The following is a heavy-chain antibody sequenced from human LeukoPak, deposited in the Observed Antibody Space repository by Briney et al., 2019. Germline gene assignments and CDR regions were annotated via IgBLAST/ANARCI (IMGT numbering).Heavy chain of an antibody. D-gene: IGHD2-2*02. Sequence: SETLSLTCAVYGGSFSGYYWSWIRQPPGKGLEWIGEINHSGSTNYNPSLKSRVTISVDTSKNQFSLRLSSVTAADTAVYYCARHDCSSTSCYNMDVWGKGTTVTVSS. J-gene: IGHJ6*03. CDR1: GGSFSGYY. CDR2: INHSGST. V-gene: IGHV4-34*01. CDR3: ARHDCSSTSCYNMDV.